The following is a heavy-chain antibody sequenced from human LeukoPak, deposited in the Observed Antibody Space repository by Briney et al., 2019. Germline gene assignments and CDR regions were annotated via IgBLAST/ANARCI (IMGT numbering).Heavy chain of an antibody. CDR2: ISSSGSTI. D-gene: IGHD3-10*01. J-gene: IGHJ4*02. Sequence: PGGSLRLSCAASGFTFSSYSMNWVRQAPGKGLEWVSYISSSGSTIYYADSVKGRFTISRDNAKNSLYLQMNSLRAEDTAVYYCAREVRRYFDYWGQGTLVTVSS. V-gene: IGHV3-48*04. CDR3: AREVRRYFDY. CDR1: GFTFSSYS.